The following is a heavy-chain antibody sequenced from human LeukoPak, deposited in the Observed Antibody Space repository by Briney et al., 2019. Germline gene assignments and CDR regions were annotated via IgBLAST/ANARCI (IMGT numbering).Heavy chain of an antibody. CDR2: ISYYGSNK. V-gene: IGHV3-30*18. D-gene: IGHD6-13*01. Sequence: GASLRLSCAASGFTLSSYGIHWVRHAPGKGREWVAVISYYGSNKYYADSVKGLFSISRDNYNNTLHVQMKSLRAEDTAVYYGANGSDSGSWYGWFDLWGQGTLVTVSS. CDR3: ANGSDSGSWYGWFDL. CDR1: GFTLSSYG. J-gene: IGHJ5*02.